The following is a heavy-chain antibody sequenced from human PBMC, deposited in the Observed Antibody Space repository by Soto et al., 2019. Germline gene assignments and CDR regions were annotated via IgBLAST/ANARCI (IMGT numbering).Heavy chain of an antibody. CDR3: ARRRGSSYYYGMDV. J-gene: IGHJ6*02. CDR1: GGSISSGYYY. Sequence: SETLSLTCSVSGGSISSGYYYWSWIRQPPGKGLEWIGNIYYSGNTYYNPSLKSRLIISVDTSKNQFSLKLSSVTAADTAVYYCARRRGSSYYYGMDVWGQGTTVTVSS. CDR2: IYYSGNT. V-gene: IGHV4-30-4*02. D-gene: IGHD6-6*01.